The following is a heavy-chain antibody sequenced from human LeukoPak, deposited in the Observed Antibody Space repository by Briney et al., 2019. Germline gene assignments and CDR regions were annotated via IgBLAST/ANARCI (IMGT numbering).Heavy chain of an antibody. Sequence: GGSLRLSCAASGLTVSSNSMSWVRQAPGKGLEWVSFIYSGGSTYYADSVKGRFTISRDNSKNKLYLQMNSLRADDTAVYYCARRAGAYSHPYDYWGQGTLVTVSS. J-gene: IGHJ4*02. V-gene: IGHV3-53*01. D-gene: IGHD4/OR15-4a*01. CDR3: ARRAGAYSHPYDY. CDR2: IYSGGST. CDR1: GLTVSSNS.